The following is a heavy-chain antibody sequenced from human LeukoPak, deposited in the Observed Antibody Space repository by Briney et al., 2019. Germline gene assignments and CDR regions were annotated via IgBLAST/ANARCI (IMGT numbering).Heavy chain of an antibody. CDR1: GGSFIGFH. CDR2: INHSGST. J-gene: IGHJ4*02. Sequence: SETLSLTCAVYGGSFIGFHWNWIRQPPGKGLEWIGDINHSGSTNYNPSLTSRVTISVDPSKNQFSLKLSSVTAADTAVYYCARDRGVATIFVYWGQGTLVTVSS. D-gene: IGHD5-12*01. CDR3: ARDRGVATIFVY. V-gene: IGHV4-34*01.